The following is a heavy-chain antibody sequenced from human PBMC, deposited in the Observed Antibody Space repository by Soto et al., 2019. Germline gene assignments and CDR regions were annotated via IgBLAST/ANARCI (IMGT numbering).Heavy chain of an antibody. CDR3: ARDDPHYGDYQM. J-gene: IGHJ4*02. CDR1: GCTCSGFS. V-gene: IGHV3-48*01. Sequence: PGVSLRLSCAASGCTCSGFSMNWVRQAPGKGLEWVSYISSSSSTIYYADSVKGRFTISRDNAKNSLYLQMNSLRAEDTAVYYWARDDPHYGDYQMWVQGTQVTGSS. D-gene: IGHD4-17*01. CDR2: ISSSSSTI.